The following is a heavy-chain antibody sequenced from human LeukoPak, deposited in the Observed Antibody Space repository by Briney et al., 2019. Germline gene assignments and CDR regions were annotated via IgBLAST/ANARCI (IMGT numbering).Heavy chain of an antibody. CDR3: ARDRHYGSGTNFDY. V-gene: IGHV3-66*01. CDR1: GFTFSSYA. J-gene: IGHJ4*02. CDR2: IYSGGST. D-gene: IGHD3-10*01. Sequence: GGSLRLSCAASGFTFSSYAMSWVRQAPGKGLEWVSVIYSGGSTYYADSVKGRFTISRDNAKNTLYLQMNSLRAEDTAVYYCARDRHYGSGTNFDYWGQGTLVTVSS.